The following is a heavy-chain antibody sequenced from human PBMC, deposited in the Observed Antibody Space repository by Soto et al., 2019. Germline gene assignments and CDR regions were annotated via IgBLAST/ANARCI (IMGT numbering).Heavy chain of an antibody. Sequence: SETLSLTCTVSGGSISSYYWSWIRQPPGKGLEWIGYIYYSGSTNYNPSLKSRVTISVDTSKNQFSLKLSSVTAADTAVYYCARSRRSNYYGMDVWGQGTTVTVSS. J-gene: IGHJ6*02. V-gene: IGHV4-59*01. CDR1: GGSISSYY. CDR2: IYYSGST. CDR3: ARSRRSNYYGMDV.